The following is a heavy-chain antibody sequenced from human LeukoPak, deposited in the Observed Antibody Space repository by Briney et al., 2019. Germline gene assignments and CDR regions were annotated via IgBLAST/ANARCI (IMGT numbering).Heavy chain of an antibody. Sequence: GGSLRLSCAASGFTFSGAWMHWVRHAPGKGLVWVSRINTDGSSTRYVDSVKGRSIISRDNAKNMLHQQMNSMREEDTAVYYFARVHVPAMNEYFQLWGQGTLVTVSS. CDR3: ARVHVPAMNEYFQL. CDR2: INTDGSST. D-gene: IGHD2-2*01. J-gene: IGHJ1*01. CDR1: GFTFSGAW. V-gene: IGHV3-74*01.